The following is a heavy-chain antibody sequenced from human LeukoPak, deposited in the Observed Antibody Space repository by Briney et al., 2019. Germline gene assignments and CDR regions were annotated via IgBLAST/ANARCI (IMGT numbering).Heavy chain of an antibody. Sequence: GGSLSLSCAASGFTFSSFDMHWVRQPTGQGLEWVSTIGTASDTYYPGSVEGRFTLSRDNAKNSLYLQMNSLTAGDTAVYYCARGPPRGKYYYMDVWGKGTTVTVSS. V-gene: IGHV3-13*01. CDR1: GFTFSSFD. J-gene: IGHJ6*03. CDR2: IGTASDT. CDR3: ARGPPRGKYYYMDV. D-gene: IGHD1-1*01.